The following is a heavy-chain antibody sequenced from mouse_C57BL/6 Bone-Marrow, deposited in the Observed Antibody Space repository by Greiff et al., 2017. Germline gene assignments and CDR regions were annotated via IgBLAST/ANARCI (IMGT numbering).Heavy chain of an antibody. CDR1: GFTFSSYG. CDR3: ARRPYYGYYWYFDV. Sequence: EVKLVESGGDLVKPGGSLKLSCAASGFTFSSYGMSWVRQTPDKRLEWVATISSGGSYTYYPDSVKGRFTISRDNAKNTLYLQMSSLKSEDTAMYYCARRPYYGYYWYFDVWGTGTTVTVSS. D-gene: IGHD2-9*01. CDR2: ISSGGSYT. J-gene: IGHJ1*03. V-gene: IGHV5-6*02.